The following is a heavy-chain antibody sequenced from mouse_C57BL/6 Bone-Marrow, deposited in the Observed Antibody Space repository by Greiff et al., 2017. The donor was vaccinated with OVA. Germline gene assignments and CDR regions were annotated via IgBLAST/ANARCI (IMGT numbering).Heavy chain of an antibody. CDR1: GYTFTSYG. V-gene: IGHV1-81*01. Sequence: VQLQESGAELARPGASVKLSCKASGYTFTSYGISWVQQSTGQGLEWIGEIYPRSGNTYYNEKFKGKATLTADKSSSTAYMELRSLTSEDSAVYFCARYDYDEDYWGQGTTLTVSS. CDR3: ARYDYDEDY. J-gene: IGHJ2*01. D-gene: IGHD2-4*01. CDR2: IYPRSGNT.